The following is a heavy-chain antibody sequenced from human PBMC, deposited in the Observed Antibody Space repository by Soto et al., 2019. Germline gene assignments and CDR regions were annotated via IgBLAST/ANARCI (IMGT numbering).Heavy chain of an antibody. J-gene: IGHJ4*02. Sequence: EVQLVESGGDLVQPGGSLRLSCAASGFPFSSYWMHWVRQAPGKGLVWVSRINNDGTSTIYVDSVKGRFTISRDNAKNTVFLEINGLRADDTAVYYCAKSISGAFDCWGQGTLVTVSS. CDR2: INNDGTST. D-gene: IGHD1-26*01. V-gene: IGHV3-74*01. CDR1: GFPFSSYW. CDR3: AKSISGAFDC.